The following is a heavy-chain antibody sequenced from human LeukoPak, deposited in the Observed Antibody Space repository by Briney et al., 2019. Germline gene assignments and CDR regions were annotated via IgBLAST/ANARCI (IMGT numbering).Heavy chain of an antibody. CDR1: GYFFINYW. CDR3: ARRGGSQSNWFDP. CDR2: IYPGDSHT. D-gene: IGHD1-26*01. J-gene: IGHJ5*02. Sequence: GESLKISCKGSGYFFINYWIAWVRQMPGKGLEWMGIIYPGDSHTRYSPSFQGQVTISADKSISTAYLQWSSLKASDTAMYYCARRGGSQSNWFDPWAREPWSPSPQ. V-gene: IGHV5-51*01.